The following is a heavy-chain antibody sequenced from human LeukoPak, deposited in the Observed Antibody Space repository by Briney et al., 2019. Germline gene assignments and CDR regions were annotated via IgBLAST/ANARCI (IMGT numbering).Heavy chain of an antibody. J-gene: IGHJ6*02. V-gene: IGHV1-69*13. CDR1: GGTFSSYA. CDR3: ARDSGPYCSGGSCYPKYYYYYGMDV. D-gene: IGHD2-15*01. CDR2: IIPIFGTA. Sequence: GASVKVSCKASGGTFSSYAISWVRQAPGQGLEWMGGIIPIFGTANYAQKFQGRVTITADESTSTAYMGLSSLRSEDAAVYYCARDSGPYCSGGSCYPKYYYYYGMDVWGQGTTVTVSS.